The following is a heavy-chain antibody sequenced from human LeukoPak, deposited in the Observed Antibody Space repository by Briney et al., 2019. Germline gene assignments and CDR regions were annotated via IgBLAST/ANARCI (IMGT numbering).Heavy chain of an antibody. D-gene: IGHD6-19*01. Sequence: SETLSLTRTVSGGSISSYSWNWVRQPPGKGLEGIGYIYYSGRTNYNPSLRSRVTISVDTTKGHFSLNLRSVTAADTAIYYCARQHDSGWSGFGYWGLGTLVTVSS. CDR2: IYYSGRT. CDR3: ARQHDSGWSGFGY. V-gene: IGHV4-59*08. J-gene: IGHJ4*02. CDR1: GGSISSYS.